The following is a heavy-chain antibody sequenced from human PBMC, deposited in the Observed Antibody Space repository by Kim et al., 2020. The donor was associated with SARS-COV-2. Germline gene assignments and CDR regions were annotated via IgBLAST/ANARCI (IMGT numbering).Heavy chain of an antibody. J-gene: IGHJ6*02. V-gene: IGHV4-34*01. D-gene: IGHD3-10*01. Sequence: SETLSLTCAVYGGSFSGFYWSWIRQPPGGGLEWIGEVNESGGTNYNPSLKSRVAVSVDTSKSQFSLKLNSVTAADTAEYYCARGSAGLWYYHYHGVDVRGRGATVIVSS. CDR3: ARGSAGLWYYHYHGVDV. CDR1: GGSFSGFY. CDR2: VNESGGT.